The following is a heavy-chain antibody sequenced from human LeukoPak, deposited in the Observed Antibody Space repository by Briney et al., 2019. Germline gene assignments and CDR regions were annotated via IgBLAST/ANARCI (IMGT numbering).Heavy chain of an antibody. CDR3: AREGLTARRGGFDI. D-gene: IGHD6-6*01. Sequence: KSSETLSLTCAVYGGSFSGYYWSWIRQPPGKGLEWIGYIYHTGNTNYSPSLRGRVTMSIDTSRNQFSLKLNSVTATDTAVYYCAREGLTARRGGFDIWGQGTVVTVSS. V-gene: IGHV4-59*01. J-gene: IGHJ3*02. CDR1: GGSFSGYY. CDR2: IYHTGNT.